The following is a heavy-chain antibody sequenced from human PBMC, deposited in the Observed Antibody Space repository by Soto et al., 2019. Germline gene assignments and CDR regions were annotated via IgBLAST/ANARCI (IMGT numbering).Heavy chain of an antibody. CDR1: GFPFGDFG. Sequence: GGSLRLSGAASGFPFGDFGMHWLRHAPGKGLEWVPVISHDGSDKFYADSVKARFTISRDNSKNTLYLQMSGLRGEDTAVYYCAKSPDFFCSSANSYRYYFDSWSQGTLVTASS. D-gene: IGHD2-2*02. V-gene: IGHV3-30*18. CDR3: AKSPDFFCSSANSYRYYFDS. CDR2: ISHDGSDK. J-gene: IGHJ4*02.